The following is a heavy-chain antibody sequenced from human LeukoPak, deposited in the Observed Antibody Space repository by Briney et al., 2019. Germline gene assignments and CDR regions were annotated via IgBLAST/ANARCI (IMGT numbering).Heavy chain of an antibody. D-gene: IGHD1-1*01. J-gene: IGHJ4*02. CDR3: ARVADDWNQFDY. CDR2: IYYSGST. Sequence: PSQTLSLTCTVSGGSISSGDYYWRWIRQPPGKGLDWIGYIYYSGSTYYNPSLKSRVTISVDTAKNQFSLKLSSVIAADTAVYYCARVADDWNQFDYWDQGTLVTVSS. V-gene: IGHV4-30-4*08. CDR1: GGSISSGDYY.